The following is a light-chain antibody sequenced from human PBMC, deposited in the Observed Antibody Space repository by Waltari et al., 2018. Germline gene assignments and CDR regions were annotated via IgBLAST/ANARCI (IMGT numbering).Light chain of an antibody. CDR3: SSYVSGNKGV. V-gene: IGLV2-8*01. J-gene: IGLJ1*01. CDR2: EVT. Sequence: QSALTQPPSASGSPGQSVTISCTGTSSDVGAYDRVSWYQRHPGKAPKLVIYEVTKRPSGVPDRFSGSKSGNTASLTVSGLQAEDEADYYYSSYVSGNKGVFGTGTQVTVL. CDR1: SSDVGAYDR.